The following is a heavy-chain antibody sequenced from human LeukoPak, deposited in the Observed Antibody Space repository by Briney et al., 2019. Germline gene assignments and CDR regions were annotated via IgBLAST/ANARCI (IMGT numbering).Heavy chain of an antibody. Sequence: DPGGSLRLSCVASGLTFSSYNMNWVRQAPGKGLEWVSFISSSGNYIYYADSVKGRFTISRDNAKNSLLLQMNSLRAEDTAVYYCAELGITMIGGVWGKGTTVTISS. CDR2: ISSSGNYI. CDR1: GLTFSSYN. D-gene: IGHD3-10*02. V-gene: IGHV3-21*01. CDR3: AELGITMIGGV. J-gene: IGHJ6*04.